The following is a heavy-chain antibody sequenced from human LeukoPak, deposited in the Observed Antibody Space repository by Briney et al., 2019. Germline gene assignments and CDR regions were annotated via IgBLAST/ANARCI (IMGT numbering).Heavy chain of an antibody. Sequence: SVTRTLKSSGSTFSCYAISWVRQPPGQGLEWMGGFIPIFGTANYAQKFQGKVTITPDESTSTAYMELSGLRSEDTSVYYCARDRYCSSTSCSYFVYWGEGTLVSVPS. J-gene: IGHJ4*02. CDR3: ARDRYCSSTSCSYFVY. D-gene: IGHD2-2*01. V-gene: IGHV1-69*01. CDR2: FIPIFGTA. CDR1: GSTFSCYA.